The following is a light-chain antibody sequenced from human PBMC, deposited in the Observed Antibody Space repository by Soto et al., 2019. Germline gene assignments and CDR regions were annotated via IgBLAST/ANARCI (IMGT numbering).Light chain of an antibody. V-gene: IGKV3-20*01. Sequence: EVVLTQSPGTLSLSPGERVVLSCRASQTIASNYLAWYQQRRAQSPRLLIYDASRRATGIPDRFSGRGSGTDFTHTISRLEPEDFAVYFCQQYGASPITFGHGTRLEI. J-gene: IGKJ5*01. CDR2: DAS. CDR1: QTIASNY. CDR3: QQYGASPIT.